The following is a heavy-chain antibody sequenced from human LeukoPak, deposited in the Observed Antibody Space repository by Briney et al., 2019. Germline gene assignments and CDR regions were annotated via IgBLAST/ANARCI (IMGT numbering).Heavy chain of an antibody. CDR1: GGSISSSSYY. CDR2: IYYSGSP. J-gene: IGHJ6*03. Sequence: SETLSLTCTVSGGSISSSSYYWGWVRQPPGKGREWIGSIYYSGSPYYNPSLKSPVTISVDTSKNQFSLKLSSVTAADTAVYYCARVVPYYYMDVWGKGTTVTVSS. CDR3: ARVVPYYYMDV. V-gene: IGHV4-39*01. D-gene: IGHD2-15*01.